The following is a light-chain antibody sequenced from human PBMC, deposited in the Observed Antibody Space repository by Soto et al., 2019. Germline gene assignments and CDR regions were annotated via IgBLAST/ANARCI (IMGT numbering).Light chain of an antibody. V-gene: IGKV1-27*01. CDR1: QGIIDY. CDR2: DAS. J-gene: IGKJ1*01. Sequence: DIQMTQSPSSLSASVGDRVTITCRASQGIIDYLAWYQQKPGKAPKLLIYDASTLPSGVPSRFSGSGSGTDFTLTISSLQPEDVAIYYCQKYNSAPQTFGQGTKVEIK. CDR3: QKYNSAPQT.